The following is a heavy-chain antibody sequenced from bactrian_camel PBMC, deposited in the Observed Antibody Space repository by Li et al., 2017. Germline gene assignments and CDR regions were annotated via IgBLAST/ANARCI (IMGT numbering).Heavy chain of an antibody. Sequence: QLVESGGGSVQAGGSLSLACEVSGWPYTAACMAWFRQVEGKEREGVAAIDRDGKPKYAGSVQGRFTISRDNAKNTLYLQLNSLKTEDTAMYYCVDYGLESATPFGYWGQGTQVTVS. J-gene: IGHJ6*01. CDR1: GWPYTAAC. CDR2: IDRDGKP. V-gene: IGHV3S1*01. D-gene: IGHD5*01. CDR3: VDYGLESATPFGY.